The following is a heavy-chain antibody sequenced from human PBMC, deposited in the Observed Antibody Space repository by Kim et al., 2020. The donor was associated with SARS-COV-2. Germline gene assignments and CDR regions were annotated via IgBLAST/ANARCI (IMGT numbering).Heavy chain of an antibody. Sequence: SQTLSLTCAISGDSVSSNSAAWSWFRQSPSSGIEWLGRTYYRSKWYNDYATFVRSRITITSDTSKNQFSLQLSSVTPEDTAVYYCAREATGGLDYFDYWGQGTLVTVSS. D-gene: IGHD1-26*01. V-gene: IGHV6-1*01. CDR2: TYYRSKWYN. CDR1: GDSVSSNSAA. CDR3: AREATGGLDYFDY. J-gene: IGHJ4*02.